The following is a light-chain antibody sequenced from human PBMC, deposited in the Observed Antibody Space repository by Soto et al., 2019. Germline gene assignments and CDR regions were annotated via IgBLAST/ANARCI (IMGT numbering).Light chain of an antibody. CDR1: QSVYSN. CDR3: QQYSSWALT. V-gene: IGKV3-15*01. Sequence: EIVVTQSPAALSVSPGERVALSCRASQSVYSNLGWYKQNPGQAPRLLMYAASTRDTGIPARFRGSGSGTEFTLTISGLQSEDFAGDYCQQYSSWALTFGGGTRVEIK. J-gene: IGKJ4*01. CDR2: AAS.